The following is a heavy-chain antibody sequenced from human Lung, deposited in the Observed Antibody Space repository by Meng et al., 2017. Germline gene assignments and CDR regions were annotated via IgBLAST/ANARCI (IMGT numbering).Heavy chain of an antibody. J-gene: IGHJ4*02. V-gene: IGHV4-59*01. CDR1: AGSIISSY. CDR2: IYHNGHS. D-gene: IGHD3-10*01. CDR3: SRGRRVIHACYSDN. Sequence: LQVSCAAVVKPPETVSLTCTVSAGSIISSYWNWRRQPPGKGLEGIGVIYHNGHSNYNYSLKSLVTISVDTGKNEFSLKLVSVTAADTAVYDYSRGRRVIHACYSDNWGQGTLVTVSS.